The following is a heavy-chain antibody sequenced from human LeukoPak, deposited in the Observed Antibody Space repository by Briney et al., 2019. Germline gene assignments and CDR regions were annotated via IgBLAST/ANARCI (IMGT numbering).Heavy chain of an antibody. V-gene: IGHV1-8*01. CDR2: MNPNSANT. J-gene: IGHJ4*02. D-gene: IGHD3-10*01. CDR3: AIRFSRGSGSAIDY. Sequence: GASVKGSCKTSGYTFTSYDINWVRQATGQGLEWVGWMNPNSANTGYAQNFQGRVTRTRNTSISTAYMEASSLRSEDTAVYYCAIRFSRGSGSAIDYWGQGTLVTVSS. CDR1: GYTFTSYD.